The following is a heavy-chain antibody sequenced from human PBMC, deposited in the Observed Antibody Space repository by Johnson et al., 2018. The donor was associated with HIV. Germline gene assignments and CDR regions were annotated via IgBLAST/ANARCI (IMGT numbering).Heavy chain of an antibody. CDR2: ISSSGSTI. Sequence: QVQLVESGGGLVQPGGSLRLSCAASGFTFSDYYMSWIRQAPGKGLEWVSYISSSGSTIYYADSVKGRFNISRDNAKNSRYLQMNSLRAEDTAVYYCARDIFGYSSSSVPDAFDIWGQGTMVTVSS. D-gene: IGHD6-6*01. CDR1: GFTFSDYY. CDR3: ARDIFGYSSSSVPDAFDI. V-gene: IGHV3-11*04. J-gene: IGHJ3*02.